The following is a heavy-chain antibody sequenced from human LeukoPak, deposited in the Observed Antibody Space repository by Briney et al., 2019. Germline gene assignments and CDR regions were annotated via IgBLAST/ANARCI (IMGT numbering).Heavy chain of an antibody. J-gene: IGHJ6*02. CDR3: ARGESSRWSSPVSTTHFYSTMDV. CDR2: IIPIFGTA. V-gene: IGHV1-69*13. Sequence: SVKVSCKASGGTFSSYATSWVRQAPGHGLEWMGGIIPIFGTANFAQKFQGRVTITADESTSTAYMELSSLRSEDTAVYYCARGESSRWSSPVSTTHFYSTMDVWGQGTTVTVSS. CDR1: GGTFSSYA. D-gene: IGHD6-13*01.